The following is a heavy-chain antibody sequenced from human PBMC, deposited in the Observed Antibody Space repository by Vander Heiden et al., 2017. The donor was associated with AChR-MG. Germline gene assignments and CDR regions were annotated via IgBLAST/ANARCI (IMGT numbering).Heavy chain of an antibody. CDR1: GFTFDDYT. CDR2: ISWDGGST. V-gene: IGHV3-43*01. Sequence: EVQLVESGGVVVQPGGSLRLSCAASGFTFDDYTMHWVRQAPGKGLEWVSLISWDGGSTYYADSVKGRFTISRDNSKNSLYLQMNSLRTEDTALYYCAKDIAPVAVATNVDYWGQGTLVTVSS. D-gene: IGHD6-19*01. CDR3: AKDIAPVAVATNVDY. J-gene: IGHJ4*02.